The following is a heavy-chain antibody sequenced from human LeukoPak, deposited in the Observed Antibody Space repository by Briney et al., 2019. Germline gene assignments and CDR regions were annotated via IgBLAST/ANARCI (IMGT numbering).Heavy chain of an antibody. D-gene: IGHD3-10*01. CDR1: GFPFRNYS. Sequence: PGGSLRLSCTTSGFPFRNYSMNWVRRAPGRGLQWVSAISASGRTTKYADPVKGRFTISRDNSRNTLYLHIDSLRPDDTALYFCAKDDAGFGEDFDSWGQGTLVIVSS. J-gene: IGHJ4*02. V-gene: IGHV3-23*01. CDR2: ISASGRTT. CDR3: AKDDAGFGEDFDS.